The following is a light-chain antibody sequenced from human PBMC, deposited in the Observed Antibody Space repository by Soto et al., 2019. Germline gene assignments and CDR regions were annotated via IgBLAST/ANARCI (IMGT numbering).Light chain of an antibody. Sequence: DIVMTQSPATLSVSPGERATLSCRASLTVATNLAWYQQKPGQAPRLLIYYASTRATGIPARFSGSGSVKEFTLTISSVQSEDSPVYYCQQYNNWPPGATFGPGTKVEIK. V-gene: IGKV3-15*01. CDR2: YAS. CDR3: QQYNNWPPGAT. J-gene: IGKJ3*01. CDR1: LTVATN.